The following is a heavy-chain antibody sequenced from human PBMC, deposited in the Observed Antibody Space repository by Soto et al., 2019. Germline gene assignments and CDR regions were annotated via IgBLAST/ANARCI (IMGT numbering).Heavy chain of an antibody. CDR2: INAGNGNK. CDR1: GYTFTSYA. V-gene: IGHV1-3*01. J-gene: IGHJ5*02. CDR3: ARLLGYCSGGSCFNWFDP. Sequence: GASVKVSCKASGYTFTSYAMHWVRQAPGQRLEWMGWINAGNGNKKYSQKFQGRVTITRDTSASTAYMELSSLRSEDTAVYYCARLLGYCSGGSCFNWFDPWGQGTLVTVSS. D-gene: IGHD2-15*01.